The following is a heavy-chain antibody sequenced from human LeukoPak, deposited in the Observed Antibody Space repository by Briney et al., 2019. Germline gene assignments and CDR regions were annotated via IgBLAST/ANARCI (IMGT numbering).Heavy chain of an antibody. CDR3: ARGRRGATGSTGDY. CDR2: INPNSGGT. J-gene: IGHJ4*02. V-gene: IGHV1-2*02. D-gene: IGHD4-17*01. Sequence: ASVQVSCRASGYTFTGYYMHWVRQAPGQGLEWMGWINPNSGGTNYAQKFQGRVTMTRDTSFSTAYMELSRLRSDDTAVYYCARGRRGATGSTGDYWGQGTLVTVSS. CDR1: GYTFTGYY.